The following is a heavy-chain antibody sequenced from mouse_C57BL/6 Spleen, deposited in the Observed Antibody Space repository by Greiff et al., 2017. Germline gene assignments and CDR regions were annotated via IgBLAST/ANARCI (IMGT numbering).Heavy chain of an antibody. CDR2: IYPGDGVT. CDR1: GYAFSSSC. Sequence: QVQLQQSGPELVKPGASVKISCKASGYAFSSSCMNWVKQRPGKGLEWIGRIYPGDGVTNYNGKFKGKATVTADKSSSTAYMELGSLTSEDSAVYFCARAGGLAWFAYWGQGTLVTVSA. J-gene: IGHJ3*01. V-gene: IGHV1-82*01. CDR3: ARAGGLAWFAY.